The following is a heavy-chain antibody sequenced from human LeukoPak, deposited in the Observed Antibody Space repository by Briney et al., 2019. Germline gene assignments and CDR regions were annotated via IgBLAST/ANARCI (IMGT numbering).Heavy chain of an antibody. V-gene: IGHV3-53*01. J-gene: IGHJ4*02. CDR1: GFTVSSNY. CDR2: IYSGGST. D-gene: IGHD6-13*01. CDR3: AKDAQYSSSWYDY. Sequence: GGSLRLSCAASGFTVSSNYMSWVRQAPGKGLEWVSVIYSGGSTYYADSVKGRFTISRDNSKNTLYLQMNSLRAEDTAVYYCAKDAQYSSSWYDYWGQGTLVTVSS.